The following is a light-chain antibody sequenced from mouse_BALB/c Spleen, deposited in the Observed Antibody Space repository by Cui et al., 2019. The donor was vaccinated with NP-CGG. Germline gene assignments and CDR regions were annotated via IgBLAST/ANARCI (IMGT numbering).Light chain of an antibody. Sequence: QAVVTQESAITTSPGETVTLTCRSNTGAVTTNNYANWVQEKPDHLFTGLIGGTNNRAPGVPARFSGSLIGDKAALTITGEQTEDEAIYFCALWYSNHWVFDGGTKLTVL. CDR3: ALWYSNHWV. V-gene: IGLV1*01. CDR1: TGAVTTNNY. J-gene: IGLJ1*01. CDR2: GTN.